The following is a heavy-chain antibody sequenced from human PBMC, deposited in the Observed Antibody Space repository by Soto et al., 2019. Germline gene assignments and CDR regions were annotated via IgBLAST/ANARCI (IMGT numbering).Heavy chain of an antibody. Sequence: EVQLLESGGGLVQPGGSLRLSCAASGFTFSSYAMSWVRQAPGKGLEWVSAISGSGGSTYYADSVKGRFTISRDNANNTLYLQMSSLRADDTAVYYCASSNPNYYGSGSYFPYFDYWGQGTLVTVSS. CDR2: ISGSGGST. CDR1: GFTFSSYA. J-gene: IGHJ4*02. V-gene: IGHV3-23*01. D-gene: IGHD3-10*01. CDR3: ASSNPNYYGSGSYFPYFDY.